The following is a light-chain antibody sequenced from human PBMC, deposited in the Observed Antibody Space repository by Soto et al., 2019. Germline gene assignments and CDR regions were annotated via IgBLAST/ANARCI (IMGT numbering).Light chain of an antibody. CDR1: QSVSSN. CDR3: QQYNNWPSIT. J-gene: IGKJ5*01. CDR2: GAS. V-gene: IGKV3-15*01. Sequence: EIVMTQSPATLSVSPGERATLSCRASQSVSSNLAWYQQKPGQAPRLPIYGASTRATGIPARFSGSGSGTEFTLTISSLQSEDFAVYYCQQYNNWPSITFGQGTRLEIK.